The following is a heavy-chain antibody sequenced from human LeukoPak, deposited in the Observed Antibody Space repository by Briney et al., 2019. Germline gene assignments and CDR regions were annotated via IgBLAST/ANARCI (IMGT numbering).Heavy chain of an antibody. CDR3: ARGWLGFDY. D-gene: IGHD3-10*01. Sequence: QTGGSLRLSCAASGFTFSDYYMSWIRQAPGKGLEWVSAISGSGGSTYYADSVKGRFTISRDNSRNTMYLQMNSLRAEDTAAYYCARGWLGFDYWGQGTLVTVSS. J-gene: IGHJ4*02. CDR2: ISGSGGST. V-gene: IGHV3-23*01. CDR1: GFTFSDYY.